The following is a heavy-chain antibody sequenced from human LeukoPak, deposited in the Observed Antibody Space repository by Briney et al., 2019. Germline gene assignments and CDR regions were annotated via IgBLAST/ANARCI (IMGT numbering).Heavy chain of an antibody. J-gene: IGHJ4*02. Sequence: SQTLSLTCTVSGGSISSGGYYRSWLRQHPGKGLEWIGYIYYSGSTYYNPSLKSRVSLSLDTSKNHFSLNLSSVTAADTAVYYCARDPGSWYRHFDYWGQGTLVTVSS. D-gene: IGHD6-13*01. V-gene: IGHV4-31*03. CDR3: ARDPGSWYRHFDY. CDR2: IYYSGST. CDR1: GGSISSGGYY.